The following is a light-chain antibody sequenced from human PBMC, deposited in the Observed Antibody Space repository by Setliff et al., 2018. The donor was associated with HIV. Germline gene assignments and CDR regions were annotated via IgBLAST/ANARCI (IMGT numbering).Light chain of an antibody. CDR1: SSDVGGYNY. Sequence: VLTQPASVSGSPGQSITISCTGTSSDVGGYNYVSWYQQHPGKAPKLMIYDVSTRPSGVSNRFSGSKSGNTASLTISGLQAEDEADYYCCSYTSSSTRLFGGGTKVTVL. J-gene: IGLJ2*01. CDR2: DVS. CDR3: CSYTSSSTRL. V-gene: IGLV2-14*01.